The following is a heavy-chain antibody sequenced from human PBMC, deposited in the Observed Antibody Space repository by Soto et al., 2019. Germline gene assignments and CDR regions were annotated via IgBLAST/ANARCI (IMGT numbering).Heavy chain of an antibody. Sequence: PGGSLRLSCAASGFTFSSYWMHWFRQAPGKGLVWVSRINSDGSSTSYADSVKGRFTISRDNAKNTLYLQMNSLRAEDTAVYYCARGYNWNFYYYYYYYMDVRGKGTTVTVSS. V-gene: IGHV3-74*01. D-gene: IGHD1-7*01. CDR1: GFTFSSYW. CDR3: ARGYNWNFYYYYYYYMDV. CDR2: INSDGSST. J-gene: IGHJ6*03.